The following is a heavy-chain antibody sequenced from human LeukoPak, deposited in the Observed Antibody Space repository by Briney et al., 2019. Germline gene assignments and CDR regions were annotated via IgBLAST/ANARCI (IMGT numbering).Heavy chain of an antibody. V-gene: IGHV4-39*01. J-gene: IGHJ6*03. CDR3: ARQNLHGDTYYYYYYYMDV. D-gene: IGHD4-17*01. CDR2: IYYSGST. CDR1: GGSISSSSYY. Sequence: SETLSLTCTVSGGSISSSSYYWGWIRQPPGKGLEWIGSIYYSGSTYYTPSLKSRVTISVDTSKNQFSLKLSSVTAADTAVYYCARQNLHGDTYYYYYYYMDVWGKGTTVTVSS.